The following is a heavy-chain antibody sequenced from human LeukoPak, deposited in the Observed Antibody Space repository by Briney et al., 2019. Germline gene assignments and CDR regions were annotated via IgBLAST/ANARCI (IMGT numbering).Heavy chain of an antibody. V-gene: IGHV4-31*03. D-gene: IGHD4-17*01. Sequence: SETLSLTCTVSGVSISSGGYYWSWLRQHPGKGLEWIGYIYYSGSTYYNPSLKSRVTISVDTSKNQFSLKLSSVTAADTAVYYCARASSRGDYEFDYWGQGTLVTVSS. J-gene: IGHJ4*02. CDR2: IYYSGST. CDR1: GVSISSGGYY. CDR3: ARASSRGDYEFDY.